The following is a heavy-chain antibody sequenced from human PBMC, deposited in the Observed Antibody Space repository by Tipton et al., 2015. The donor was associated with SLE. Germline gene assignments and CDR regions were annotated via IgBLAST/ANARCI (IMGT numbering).Heavy chain of an antibody. CDR3: ARGLGAADYYFDY. Sequence: TLSLTCTVSGGSISSYYWSWIRQPAGKGLEWIGRIYTSGSTNYNPSLKSRVTISVDPSKNQISLKLSSVTAADTAVYYCARGLGAADYYFDYWGQGTLVTVSS. V-gene: IGHV4-4*07. J-gene: IGHJ4*01. CDR2: IYTSGST. D-gene: IGHD6-25*01. CDR1: GGSISSYY.